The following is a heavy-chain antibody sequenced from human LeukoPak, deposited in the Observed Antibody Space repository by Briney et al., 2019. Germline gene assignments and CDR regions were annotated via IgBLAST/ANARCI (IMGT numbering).Heavy chain of an antibody. CDR3: ARDTSAWRYGMDV. J-gene: IGHJ6*02. CDR1: GFTFSNSA. V-gene: IGHV3-23*01. Sequence: GGSLRLSCAASGFTFSNSAMRWVRQAPGEGLEWVSTLSGSGITTYYADSVTGRFTISRDNPKNTLYLQMNSLRAEDTAVYYCARDTSAWRYGMDVWGQGTTVTVSS. CDR2: LSGSGITT. D-gene: IGHD6-19*01.